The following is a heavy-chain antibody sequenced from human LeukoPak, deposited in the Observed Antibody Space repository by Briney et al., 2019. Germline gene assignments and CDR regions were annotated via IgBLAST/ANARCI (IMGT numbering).Heavy chain of an antibody. Sequence: GGSLRLSCAASGFSFSNYWMSWVRQAPGKGLEWVANIKQDGSEKYYVDSVKGRFTISGDNAKNSLYLQMDSLRAEDTAVYYCARDDCTNGVCCFDYWGQGTLVTVSS. D-gene: IGHD2-8*01. J-gene: IGHJ4*02. CDR1: GFSFSNYW. CDR3: ARDDCTNGVCCFDY. V-gene: IGHV3-7*01. CDR2: IKQDGSEK.